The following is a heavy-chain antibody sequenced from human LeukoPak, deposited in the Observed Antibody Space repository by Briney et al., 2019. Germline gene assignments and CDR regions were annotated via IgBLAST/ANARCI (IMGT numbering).Heavy chain of an antibody. D-gene: IGHD3-22*01. Sequence: GASVKVSCKASGYTFTDNYMNWVRQAPGQGREWMGWINPNSGGTNYAQKLQGRVTMTTDTSTSTAYMELRSLRSDDTAVYYCARATLPTRKIDYYDSSGYYSSAVDYWGQGTLVTVSS. CDR3: ARATLPTRKIDYYDSSGYYSSAVDY. J-gene: IGHJ4*02. CDR2: INPNSGGT. CDR1: GYTFTDNY. V-gene: IGHV1-2*02.